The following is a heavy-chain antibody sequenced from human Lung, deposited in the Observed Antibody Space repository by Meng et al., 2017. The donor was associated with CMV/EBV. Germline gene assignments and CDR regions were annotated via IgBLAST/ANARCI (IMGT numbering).Heavy chain of an antibody. Sequence: GGSXRLXCAASGFNFRSYDFHWVRQGPGKGLEWVSGIGTVADTFYSDSVKGRFTISRDNAKNSVDLQMNSLRAGDTALYYCARGGPYCGTDACYTSIDSWXQGIXVTVAS. J-gene: IGHJ4*02. D-gene: IGHD2-2*02. CDR2: IGTVADT. CDR1: GFNFRSYD. V-gene: IGHV3-13*01. CDR3: ARGGPYCGTDACYTSIDS.